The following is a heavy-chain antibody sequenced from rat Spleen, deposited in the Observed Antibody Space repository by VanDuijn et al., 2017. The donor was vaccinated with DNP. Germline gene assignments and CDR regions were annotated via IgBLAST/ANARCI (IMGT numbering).Heavy chain of an antibody. D-gene: IGHD4-3*01. V-gene: IGHV4-2*01. CDR3: ARPTYTYNSSYGGFAY. CDR1: GFNFNDYW. Sequence: EVKLVESGGGLVQPGRSLKLSCAASGFNFNDYWMGWVRQAPGKGLEWIGQINKDSNTINYTPSLEDKFTISRDNAQNTLFLQMDSLRSEDTATYYCARPTYTYNSSYGGFAYWGQGTLVTVSS. CDR2: INKDSNTI. J-gene: IGHJ3*01.